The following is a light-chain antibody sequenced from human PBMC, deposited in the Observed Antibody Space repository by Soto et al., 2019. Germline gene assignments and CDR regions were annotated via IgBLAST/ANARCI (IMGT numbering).Light chain of an antibody. Sequence: IVLTPSPATLSVSTGVRATLSCRASQSVSSNLAWYQQKPGQAPRLLIYDASNRATGIPARFSGSGSGTEFTLTISSLQPDDFATYYCQQYNSYWTSAQRAKVDI. V-gene: IGKV3D-15*01. CDR3: QQYNSYWT. J-gene: IGKJ1*01. CDR2: DAS. CDR1: QSVSSN.